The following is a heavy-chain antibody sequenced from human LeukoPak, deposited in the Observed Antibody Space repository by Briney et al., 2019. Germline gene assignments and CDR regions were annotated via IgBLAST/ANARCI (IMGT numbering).Heavy chain of an antibody. J-gene: IGHJ4*02. CDR1: GGSISSYY. V-gene: IGHV4-59*01. Sequence: SETLSLTCTVSGGSISSYYWSWIRQPPGKGLEWIGYIYYSGSTNYNPSLKSRVTISVDTSKNQFSLKLSSVTAADTAVYYCARYYYDSSGYLGFDYWAREPWSPPPQ. CDR2: IYYSGST. CDR3: ARYYYDSSGYLGFDY. D-gene: IGHD3-22*01.